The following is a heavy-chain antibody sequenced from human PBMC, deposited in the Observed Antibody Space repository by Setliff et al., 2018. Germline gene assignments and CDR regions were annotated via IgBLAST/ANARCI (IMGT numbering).Heavy chain of an antibody. CDR2: IIPLFGTT. CDR3: AIIGPDSSGYYWIFDY. D-gene: IGHD3-22*01. V-gene: IGHV1-69*06. Sequence: SVKVSCKASGGTFSNIGISWVRQAPGQGLEWMGGIIPLFGTTIYAHKFQGRVTMTEDTSTDTAYMELSSLRSEDTAMYYCAIIGPDSSGYYWIFDYWGQGTLVTVSS. CDR1: GGTFSNIG. J-gene: IGHJ4*02.